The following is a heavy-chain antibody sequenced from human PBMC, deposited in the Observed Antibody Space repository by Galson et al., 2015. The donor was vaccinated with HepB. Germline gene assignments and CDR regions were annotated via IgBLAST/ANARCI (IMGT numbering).Heavy chain of an antibody. CDR2: IYPGDSDT. CDR1: GYSFSNFW. CDR3: ARGVGGQRGGMDV. D-gene: IGHD3-16*01. J-gene: IGHJ6*02. V-gene: IGHV5-51*01. Sequence: QSGAEVKKPGESLKISCKGSGYSFSNFWIGWVRQMLGKGLAWMGIIYPGDSDTRYSPSFQGQVSIPADKSISTAFLQWSSLKGTETAVYYCARGVGGQRGGMDVWGQGTTVIVSS.